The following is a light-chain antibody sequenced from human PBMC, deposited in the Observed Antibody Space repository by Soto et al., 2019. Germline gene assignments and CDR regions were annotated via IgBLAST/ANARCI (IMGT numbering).Light chain of an antibody. J-gene: IGKJ1*01. Sequence: DLQMTQAPSTVSAYVGDSLTITCRASQSITTWLAWYQQRPAKAPKLXXYDVSSLQSGVPSRFSGSGCGTEFTLPTSSLQPDDFSTYYCQHYNIYSPWTFGQGTKVEI. CDR2: DVS. CDR3: QHYNIYSPWT. V-gene: IGKV1-5*01. CDR1: QSITTW.